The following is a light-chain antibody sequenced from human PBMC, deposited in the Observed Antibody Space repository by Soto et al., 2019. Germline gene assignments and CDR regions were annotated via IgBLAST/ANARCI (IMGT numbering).Light chain of an antibody. J-gene: IGLJ2*01. V-gene: IGLV2-8*01. CDR2: EVI. Sequence: QSALTQPPSASGSPGQSVTISCTGASSDVGGYNYVSWYQQHPGKAPTLMIYEVIKRPSGVPDRFSGSKSGNTASLTVSGLQAEDEADYYCSSYVDAGSAVVFGGGTKVTVL. CDR1: SSDVGGYNY. CDR3: SSYVDAGSAVV.